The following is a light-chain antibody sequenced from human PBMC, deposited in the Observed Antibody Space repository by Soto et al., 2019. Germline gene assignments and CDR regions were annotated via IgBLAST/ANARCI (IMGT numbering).Light chain of an antibody. CDR3: CSYAASYTLV. Sequence: QSALAQPLSVSGSPGQSVTISCSGTSSDVGGYNSVSWYQQFSGKAPKLMIYDVTKRPSGVPDRFSGSKSGNTASLTISGLQAEDEADYYCCSYAASYTLVFGGGTKLTVL. V-gene: IGLV2-11*01. J-gene: IGLJ2*01. CDR1: SSDVGGYNS. CDR2: DVT.